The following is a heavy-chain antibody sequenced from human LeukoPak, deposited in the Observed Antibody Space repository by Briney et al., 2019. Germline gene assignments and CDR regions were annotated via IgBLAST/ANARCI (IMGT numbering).Heavy chain of an antibody. CDR2: FDPEDGET. CDR3: ASGGVTTGPDAFDI. Sequence: GASVKVSCKVSGYTLTELSMHWVRQAPGIGLEWMGGFDPEDGETIYAQKFQGRVTMTEDTSTDTAYMELSSLRSEDTAVYYCASGGVTTGPDAFDIWGQGTMVTVSS. V-gene: IGHV1-24*01. CDR1: GYTLTELS. J-gene: IGHJ3*02. D-gene: IGHD4-17*01.